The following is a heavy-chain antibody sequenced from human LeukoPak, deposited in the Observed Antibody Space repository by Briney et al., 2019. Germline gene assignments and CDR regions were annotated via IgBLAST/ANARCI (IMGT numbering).Heavy chain of an antibody. CDR1: GYSFTNYW. Sequence: GESLKISCEGSGYSFTNYWIGWGRQTPGKGLEWMGIIYPGNSDTRYSPSFQGQFTFSADKSTGTAYLQWSSLKASDTAIYYCARRAPDYNKAFDIWGQGTVVSVPS. D-gene: IGHD4-11*01. V-gene: IGHV5-51*01. J-gene: IGHJ3*02. CDR3: ARRAPDYNKAFDI. CDR2: IYPGNSDT.